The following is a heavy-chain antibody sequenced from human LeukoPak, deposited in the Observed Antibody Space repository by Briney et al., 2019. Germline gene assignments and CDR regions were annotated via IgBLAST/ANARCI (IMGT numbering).Heavy chain of an antibody. CDR1: GGSFSGYY. J-gene: IGHJ4*02. CDR2: INHSGST. D-gene: IGHD1-26*01. CDR3: ARGGGVGATNFDY. Sequence: SETLSLTCAVYGGSFSGYYWSWIRQPPGKGLEWVGEINHSGSTNYNPFLKSRVTISVDTSKNQFSLKLSSVTAADTAVYYCARGGGVGATNFDYSGQGTLVTVSS. V-gene: IGHV4-34*01.